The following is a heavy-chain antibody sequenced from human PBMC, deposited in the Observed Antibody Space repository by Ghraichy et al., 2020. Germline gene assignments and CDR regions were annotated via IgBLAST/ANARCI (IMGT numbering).Heavy chain of an antibody. J-gene: IGHJ3*02. CDR2: IYYSGNT. CDR1: GGSIGSHY. CDR3: ARGGSYGQWLVQLI. D-gene: IGHD6-19*01. Sequence: SETLSLTCTVSGGSIGSHYWSWIRQPPGKGLEWIGYIYYSGNTNYNPSLKSRVTISVDTSKNQFSLNLSSVTAADTAVYYCARGGSYGQWLVQLIWGQGTMVTVSS. V-gene: IGHV4-59*11.